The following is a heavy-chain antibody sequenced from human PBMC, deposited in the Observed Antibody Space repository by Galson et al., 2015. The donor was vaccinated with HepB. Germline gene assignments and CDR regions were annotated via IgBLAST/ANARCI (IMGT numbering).Heavy chain of an antibody. Sequence: SLRLSCAASGFTFSSYGIHWVRQAPGKGLEWVAVISYDGSNNYYADSVKGRFTISRDNSKNTLYLQMNSLRAEDTAVYYCAKGTTGIAAAGTGYFQHWGQGTLVTVSS. J-gene: IGHJ1*01. CDR3: AKGTTGIAAAGTGYFQH. D-gene: IGHD6-13*01. V-gene: IGHV3-30*18. CDR2: ISYDGSNN. CDR1: GFTFSSYG.